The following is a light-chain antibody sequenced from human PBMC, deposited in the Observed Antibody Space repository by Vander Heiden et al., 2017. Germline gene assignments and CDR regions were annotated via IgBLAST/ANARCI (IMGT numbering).Light chain of an antibody. CDR3: QQLNSYPSVT. CDR2: AAP. J-gene: IGKJ4*01. Sequence: DIQLTQSPSFLSASVGDRVTITCRASQGISSYLAWYQQKPGKAPKLLIYAAPTLQSGVPSRFSGSGYGKEFTLTISSLQPEDFATYYCQQLNSYPSVTFGGGTKVEIK. V-gene: IGKV1-9*01. CDR1: QGISSY.